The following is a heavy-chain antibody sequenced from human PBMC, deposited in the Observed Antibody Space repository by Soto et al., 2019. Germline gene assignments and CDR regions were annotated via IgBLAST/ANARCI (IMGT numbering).Heavy chain of an antibody. V-gene: IGHV4-38-2*02. CDR2: IYHGGTT. CDR3: VWVYVMVVAGSTFDY. J-gene: IGHJ4*01. Sequence: SETLSLTCTVPGYSLSSGSYWAWIQQPPGKGPEWTASIYHGGTTFYNPSLKSRITISVDTSNNQFSLKLTSVTAAVTAVDYCVWVYVMVVAGSTFDYWGQGTLVTVSS. D-gene: IGHD6-19*01. CDR1: GYSLSSGSY.